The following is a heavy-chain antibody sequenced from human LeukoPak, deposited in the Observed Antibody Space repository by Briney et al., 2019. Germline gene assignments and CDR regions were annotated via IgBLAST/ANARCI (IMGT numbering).Heavy chain of an antibody. CDR3: ARVAYDSSGYYYFDY. J-gene: IGHJ4*02. CDR1: GFTFSSYS. V-gene: IGHV3-21*01. Sequence: PGGSLRLSCAASGFTFSSYSMNWVRQAPGKGQEWVSSISSSSSYIYYADSVKGRFTISRDNAKNSLYLQMNSLRAEDTAVYYCARVAYDSSGYYYFDYWGQGTLVTVSS. D-gene: IGHD3-22*01. CDR2: ISSSSSYI.